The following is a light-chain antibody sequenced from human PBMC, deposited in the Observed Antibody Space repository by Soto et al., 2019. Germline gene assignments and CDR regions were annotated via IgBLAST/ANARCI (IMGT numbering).Light chain of an antibody. J-gene: IGKJ2*01. Sequence: DIQITQSPSSLSASVVDRVTITCRASQSISNSLNWYQLKPGKAPKLLIYAASTLQTGVPSRFTGSGSGTDFTLTIISLQPEDYATYFCQQSYSMPYAFGPGTKVDNK. CDR2: AAS. CDR3: QQSYSMPYA. CDR1: QSISNS. V-gene: IGKV1-39*01.